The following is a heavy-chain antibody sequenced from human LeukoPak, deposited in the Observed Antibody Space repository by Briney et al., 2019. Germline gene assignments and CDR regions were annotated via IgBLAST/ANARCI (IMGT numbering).Heavy chain of an antibody. Sequence: SSAKVSCKASGGTFSSYAISWVRQAPGQGLEWMGGIIPIFGTANYAQKFQGRVTITTDESTSTAYMELSSLRSEDTAVYYCASIYCSSTSCYWLHFDYWGQGTLVTVSS. CDR3: ASIYCSSTSCYWLHFDY. CDR2: IIPIFGTA. V-gene: IGHV1-69*05. CDR1: GGTFSSYA. D-gene: IGHD2-2*01. J-gene: IGHJ4*02.